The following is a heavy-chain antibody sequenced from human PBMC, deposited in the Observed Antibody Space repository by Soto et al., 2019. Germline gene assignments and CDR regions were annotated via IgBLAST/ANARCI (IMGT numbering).Heavy chain of an antibody. CDR3: ARGGVSTRTFDY. CDR2: IYPSDSDT. Sequence: GESLKISCTGSGYPFAGYWIACVRQMPGKGLELMGIIYPSDSDTRYRPSFQGQVTISADKSISSAYLQWSSLRASDTAMYYCARGGVSTRTFDYWGQGTPVTVSS. J-gene: IGHJ4*02. CDR1: GYPFAGYW. V-gene: IGHV5-51*01. D-gene: IGHD3-3*01.